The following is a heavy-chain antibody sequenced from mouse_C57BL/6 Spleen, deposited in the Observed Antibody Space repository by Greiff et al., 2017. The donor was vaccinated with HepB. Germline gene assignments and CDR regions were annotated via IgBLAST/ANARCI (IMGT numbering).Heavy chain of an antibody. Sequence: EVQRVESGGGLVQPGGSLSLSCAASGFTFTDYYMSWVRQPPGKALEWLGFIRNKANGYTTEYSASVKGRFTISRDNSQSILYLQMNALRAEDSATYYCARSPYDDYAMDYWGQGTSVTVSS. CDR2: IRNKANGYTT. J-gene: IGHJ4*01. CDR1: GFTFTDYY. CDR3: ARSPYDDYAMDY. V-gene: IGHV7-3*01. D-gene: IGHD2-12*01.